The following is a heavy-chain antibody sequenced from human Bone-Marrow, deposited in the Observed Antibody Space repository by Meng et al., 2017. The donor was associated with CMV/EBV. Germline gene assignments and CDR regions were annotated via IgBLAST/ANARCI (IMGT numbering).Heavy chain of an antibody. D-gene: IGHD3-10*01. CDR1: GFTFSRYT. J-gene: IGHJ6*02. CDR3: ARERGSDVFYYYYGMDV. CDR2: ISGSSSFI. Sequence: GESLKISCAASGFTFSRYTINWVRQAPGKGLEWVSSISGSSSFIYYADSVMGRFTISRDNAKNSLYLQMNSLRAEDTVVYYCARERGSDVFYYYYGMDVWGQGTTVTVSS. V-gene: IGHV3-21*06.